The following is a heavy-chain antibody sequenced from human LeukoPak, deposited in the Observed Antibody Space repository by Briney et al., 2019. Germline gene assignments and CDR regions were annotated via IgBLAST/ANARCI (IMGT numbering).Heavy chain of an antibody. J-gene: IGHJ4*02. CDR2: IYYSGST. CDR3: ARRADSGWYVDY. Sequence: SEALSLTCTVSGGSISSYYWSWIRQPPGKGLEWIGYIYYSGSTNYNPSLKSRVTISVDTSKNQFSLKLSSVTAADTAVYYCARRADSGWYVDYWGQGTLVTVSS. CDR1: GGSISSYY. V-gene: IGHV4-59*08. D-gene: IGHD6-19*01.